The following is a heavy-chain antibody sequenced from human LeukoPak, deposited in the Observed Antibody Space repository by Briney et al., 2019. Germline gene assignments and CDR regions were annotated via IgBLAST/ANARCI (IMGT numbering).Heavy chain of an antibody. CDR1: GFTFSSYS. V-gene: IGHV3-21*01. D-gene: IGHD6-13*01. Sequence: PGGSPRLSCAASGFTFSSYSMNWVRQAPGKGLEWVSSISSSSSYIYYADSVKGRFTISRDNTKNSLYLQMNSLRAEDTAVYYCARDQIAADFDYWGQGTLVTVSS. CDR3: ARDQIAADFDY. J-gene: IGHJ4*02. CDR2: ISSSSSYI.